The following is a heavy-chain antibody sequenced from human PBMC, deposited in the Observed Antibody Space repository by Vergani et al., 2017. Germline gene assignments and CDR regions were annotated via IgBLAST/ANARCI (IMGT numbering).Heavy chain of an antibody. D-gene: IGHD3-10*01. J-gene: IGHJ5*02. CDR3: GRVADFYGLGSRLLDL. CDR2: MSHSGST. Sequence: QVQLQESGPGLVKPSETLSLTCSVSGGSMSGYYWSWIRQPPGKELEWIGYMSHSGSTNYNPSLETRVTISGDTSKNQFSLKLNSVTAADTAVYYCGRVADFYGLGSRLLDLWGQGILVTVSS. CDR1: GGSMSGYY. V-gene: IGHV4-59*01.